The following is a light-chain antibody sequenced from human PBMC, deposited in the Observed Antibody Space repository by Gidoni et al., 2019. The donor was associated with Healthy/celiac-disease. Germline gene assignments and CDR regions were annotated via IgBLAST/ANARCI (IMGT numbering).Light chain of an antibody. V-gene: IGKV3-20*01. CDR2: SAS. CDR3: QQCGSSST. CDR1: KSGNSNT. J-gene: IGKJ1*01. Sequence: EIVLTQSPGTLSLPPGERASPSCRADKSGNSNTLAWYQQKPGQAPRRLIYSASNRATGIPDRFTGSGAGTDFTLTINRLEPENFAVYYSQQCGSSSTFGQGTRVDIK.